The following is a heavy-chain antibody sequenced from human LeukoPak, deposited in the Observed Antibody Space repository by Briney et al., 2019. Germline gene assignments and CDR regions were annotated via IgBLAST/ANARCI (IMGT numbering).Heavy chain of an antibody. CDR2: IYHSGSA. CDR1: GGSISSGPYS. J-gene: IGHJ4*02. V-gene: IGHV4-30-4*07. Sequence: RASQTLSLTCTVSGGSISSGPYSWAWLRQPLGKGLEWIGYIYHSGSASYNPSLMSRLTISVDTSKNQFSLKLSSVTAADTAVYYCARAKDSSGYYSLYYFDDWGQGTLVTVSS. D-gene: IGHD3-22*01. CDR3: ARAKDSSGYYSLYYFDD.